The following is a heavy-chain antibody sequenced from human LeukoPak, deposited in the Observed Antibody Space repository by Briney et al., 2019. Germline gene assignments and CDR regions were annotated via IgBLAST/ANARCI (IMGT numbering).Heavy chain of an antibody. CDR1: GGSISSSSYY. Sequence: PSETLSLTCTVSGGSISSSSYYWGWIRQPPGKGLEWIGSIYYSGSTYYNPSLKSRVTISVDTSKNQFSLKLSSVTAADTAVYYCARHFLRGVIISGFDYWGQGTLVTVSS. D-gene: IGHD3-10*01. V-gene: IGHV4-39*01. CDR2: IYYSGST. CDR3: ARHFLRGVIISGFDY. J-gene: IGHJ4*02.